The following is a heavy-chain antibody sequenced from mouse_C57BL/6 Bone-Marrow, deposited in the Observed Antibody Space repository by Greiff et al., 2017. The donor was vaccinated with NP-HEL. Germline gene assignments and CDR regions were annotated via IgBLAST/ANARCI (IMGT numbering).Heavy chain of an antibody. CDR3: ARPKDCFYAMDY. CDR2: IHPNSGST. J-gene: IGHJ4*01. CDR1: GYTFTSYW. Sequence: HVQLQQPGAELVKPGASVKLSCKASGYTFTSYWMHWVKQRPGQGLEWIGMIHPNSGSTNYNEKFKSKATLTVDKSSSTAYMQLSSLTSEDSAVYYCARPKDCFYAMDYWGQGTSVTVSS. V-gene: IGHV1-64*01.